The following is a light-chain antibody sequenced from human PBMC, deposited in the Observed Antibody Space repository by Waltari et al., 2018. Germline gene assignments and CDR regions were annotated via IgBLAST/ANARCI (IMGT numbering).Light chain of an antibody. CDR2: KAS. CDR1: QSISDW. CDR3: QHYNSYSSWT. V-gene: IGKV1-5*03. J-gene: IGKJ1*01. Sequence: DIQMTQSPSTLSASVGDRVTITCRASQSISDWLAWYQQKPGKAPKLLIYKASTLEPGVPSRFSGSGSGTEFTLTITSLQPDDFATYSCQHYNSYSSWTFGQGTKVEIK.